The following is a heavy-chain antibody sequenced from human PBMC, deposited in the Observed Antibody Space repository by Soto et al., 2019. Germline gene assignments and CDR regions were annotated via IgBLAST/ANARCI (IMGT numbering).Heavy chain of an antibody. Sequence: SVKVSCKASGYTFTSYYIHWVRQALGQGLEWMGRIIPILGIANYAQKFQGRVTITADKSTSTAYMELSSLRSEDTAVYYCARVRCSSTSCYLDYWGQGTLVTVSS. J-gene: IGHJ4*02. D-gene: IGHD2-2*01. CDR3: ARVRCSSTSCYLDY. V-gene: IGHV1-69*04. CDR1: GYTFTSYY. CDR2: IIPILGIA.